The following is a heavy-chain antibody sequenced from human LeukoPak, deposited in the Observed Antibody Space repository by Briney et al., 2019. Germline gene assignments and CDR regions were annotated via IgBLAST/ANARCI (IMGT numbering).Heavy chain of an antibody. CDR2: IYTSGST. CDR3: ARDSSYGLEYDY. J-gene: IGHJ4*02. V-gene: IGHV4-61*02. Sequence: ASQTLSLTCTVSGGSISSGTYYWSWIRQPAGKGLEWIGRIYTSGSTNYHPSLKSRVTMSVDTSKNQFSLQLSSVLAADTAVYYCARDSSYGLEYDYWGQGTLVTVSS. D-gene: IGHD5-18*01. CDR1: GGSISSGTYY.